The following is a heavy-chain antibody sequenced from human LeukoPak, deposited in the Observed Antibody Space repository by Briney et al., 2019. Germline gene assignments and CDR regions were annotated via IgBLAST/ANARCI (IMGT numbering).Heavy chain of an antibody. V-gene: IGHV3-23*01. CDR1: GFTFSSYA. D-gene: IGHD4-17*01. CDR2: ISGSGGST. Sequence: GGSLRLSCAASGFTFSSYAMSWVRQTPGKGLEWVSAISGSGGSTYYADSVKGRFTISRDNSKNTLYLQMNSLRAENTAVYYCAKGYGADDAFDIWGQGTMVTVSS. J-gene: IGHJ3*02. CDR3: AKGYGADDAFDI.